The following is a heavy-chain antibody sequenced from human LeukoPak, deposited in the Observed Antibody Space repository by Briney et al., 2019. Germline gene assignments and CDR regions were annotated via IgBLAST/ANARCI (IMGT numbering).Heavy chain of an antibody. CDR1: GFTFGDYA. CDR2: IRSKAYGGTT. J-gene: IGHJ4*02. V-gene: IGHV3-49*04. CDR3: TRVRYVDPYFDY. D-gene: IGHD3-16*01. Sequence: GGSLRLSCTASGFTFGDYAMSWVRQAPGKGLEWVGFIRSKAYGGTTEYAASVKGRFTISRDDSKSIAYLQMNSLKTEDTAVYYCTRVRYVDPYFDYWGQGTLVTVSS.